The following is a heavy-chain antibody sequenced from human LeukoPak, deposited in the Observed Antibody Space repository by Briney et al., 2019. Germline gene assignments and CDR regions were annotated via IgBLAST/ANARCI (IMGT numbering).Heavy chain of an antibody. J-gene: IGHJ4*02. CDR3: AVYSGYAY. D-gene: IGHD5-12*01. V-gene: IGHV3-30*03. CDR2: ISYDGSNK. Sequence: GGSLRLSCAASGFTFSSYGMPWVRQAPGKGLEWVAVISYDGSNKYYADSVKGRFTISRDNSKNTLYLQMNSLRAEDTAVYYCAVYSGYAYWGQGTLVTVSA. CDR1: GFTFSSYG.